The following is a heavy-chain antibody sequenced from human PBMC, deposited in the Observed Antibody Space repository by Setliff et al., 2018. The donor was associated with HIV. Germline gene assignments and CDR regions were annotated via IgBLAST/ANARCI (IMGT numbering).Heavy chain of an antibody. D-gene: IGHD3-16*01. CDR3: AIQKAMTPRGERYYFDS. J-gene: IGHJ4*02. CDR2: IYYSGST. Sequence: SETLSLTCTVSGGSISSHYWSWIRQPPGKGLEWIGSIYYSGSTNYNPSLKSRVTISVDTSKNQFSLKLSSVTAADTAVYYCAIQKAMTPRGERYYFDSWGQGTLVTVSS. V-gene: IGHV4-59*11. CDR1: GGSISSHY.